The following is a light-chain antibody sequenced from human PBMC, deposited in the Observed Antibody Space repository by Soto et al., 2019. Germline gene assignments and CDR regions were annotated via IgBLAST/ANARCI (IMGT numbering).Light chain of an antibody. V-gene: IGKV1-8*01. CDR3: QQYYSYPRT. J-gene: IGKJ1*01. CDR1: QGISSY. Sequence: AIRMTQSPSSLSASTGDRVTITCRASQGISSYLAWYQQKPGKAPKLLIYAASTLQGGVPSRFSGSGSGTDFTLTISCLQSDDFATYYCQQYYSYPRTFGQGTKVEIK. CDR2: AAS.